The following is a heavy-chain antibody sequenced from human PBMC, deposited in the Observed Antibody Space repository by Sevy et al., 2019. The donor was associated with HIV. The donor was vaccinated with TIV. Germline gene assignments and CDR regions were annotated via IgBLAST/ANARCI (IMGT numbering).Heavy chain of an antibody. D-gene: IGHD2-21*02. CDR3: AKEYCGGDCSNLYYFDY. V-gene: IGHV3-9*01. CDR1: GFTFDDYA. Sequence: GGSLRLSCAASGFTFDDYAMHWVRQAPGKGLEWVSGISWNSGSIGYADSVKGRFTISRANAKNSLYLQMNSLRAEDTALYYCAKEYCGGDCSNLYYFDYWGQGTPVTVSS. J-gene: IGHJ4*02. CDR2: ISWNSGSI.